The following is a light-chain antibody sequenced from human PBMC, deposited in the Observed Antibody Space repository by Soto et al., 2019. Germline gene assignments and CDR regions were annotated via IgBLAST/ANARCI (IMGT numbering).Light chain of an antibody. V-gene: IGKV3-20*01. Sequence: EIVLTQSPGTLSLSPGERATLSCRASQSVSSTYLAWYQQKPGQAPSLLIYGASRRATGIPDRFSGSGSGTDVTLTISRLEPEDFAVDYCQQYERSPTTFGGGTKVEIK. J-gene: IGKJ4*01. CDR2: GAS. CDR3: QQYERSPTT. CDR1: QSVSSTY.